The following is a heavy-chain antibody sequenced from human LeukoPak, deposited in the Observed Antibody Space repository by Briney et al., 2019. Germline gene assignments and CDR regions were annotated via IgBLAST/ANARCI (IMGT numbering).Heavy chain of an antibody. CDR1: GDSISSSNW. CDR2: IYHSGST. Sequence: PSETLSLTCAVSGDSISSSNWWSWVRQPPGKGLEWIGEIYHSGSTNYNPSLRSRVTISLDKSKNQVSLMLTSVTAADTAVYYCARSLSSMLRGAPYYWGQGTLVTVSS. D-gene: IGHD3-10*01. CDR3: ARSLSSMLRGAPYY. V-gene: IGHV4-4*02. J-gene: IGHJ4*02.